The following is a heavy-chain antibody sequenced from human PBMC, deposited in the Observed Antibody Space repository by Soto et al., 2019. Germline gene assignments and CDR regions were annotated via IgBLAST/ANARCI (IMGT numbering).Heavy chain of an antibody. CDR1: GGTFSSYA. Sequence: QVQLVQSGAEVKKPGSSVKVSCKASGGTFSSYAISWVRQAPGQGLEWMGGIIPIFGTANYAQKFQGRVTITADESTSTGYMELSSLRSKDTAVYYCARVRVTIFGVVTQGWFDPWGQGTLVTVSS. J-gene: IGHJ5*02. D-gene: IGHD3-3*01. V-gene: IGHV1-69*01. CDR3: ARVRVTIFGVVTQGWFDP. CDR2: IIPIFGTA.